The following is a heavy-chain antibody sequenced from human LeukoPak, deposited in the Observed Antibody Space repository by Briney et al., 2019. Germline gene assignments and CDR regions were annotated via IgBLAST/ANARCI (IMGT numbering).Heavy chain of an antibody. CDR1: GGSISSYY. D-gene: IGHD6-13*01. J-gene: IGHJ4*02. CDR2: IYYSGTT. Sequence: SETLSLTCTVPGGSISSYYWSWIRQPPGKGLEWIGYIYYSGTTNYNPSLKSRVTISVDTSKSQFSLKLSSMTAADTAVYYCARGVYIAAAQYGYWGQGTLVTVSS. CDR3: ARGVYIAAAQYGY. V-gene: IGHV4-59*01.